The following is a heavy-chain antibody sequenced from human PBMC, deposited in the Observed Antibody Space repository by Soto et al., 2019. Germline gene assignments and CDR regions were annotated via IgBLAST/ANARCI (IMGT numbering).Heavy chain of an antibody. J-gene: IGHJ6*02. Sequence: QVQLVQSGAEVKKPGSSVKVSCKASGDNFSSYAISWVRQAPGQGLEWMGGIIPILGTTNYAQKLQCRVTITEDESTRTAYMELGCLRSVDTALYYFASVVLDCNYSPPNYGMDFWGRGTTVTVSS. CDR2: IIPILGTT. D-gene: IGHD1-7*01. V-gene: IGHV1-69*01. CDR3: ASVVLDCNYSPPNYGMDF. CDR1: GDNFSSYA.